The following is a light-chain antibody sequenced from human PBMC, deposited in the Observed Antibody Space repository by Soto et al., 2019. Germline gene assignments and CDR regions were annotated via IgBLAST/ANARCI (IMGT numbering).Light chain of an antibody. Sequence: VVTQSPCTLSLSQRERATLSCTASQSVSSSYLAWYQQKPGQAPRLLIYGASSRAIGIPDRFSGSGSGTDFTLTISRLEPEDFAVYYCQQYGSSTTWTFGQGTKVDIK. CDR1: QSVSSSY. J-gene: IGKJ1*01. CDR3: QQYGSSTTWT. V-gene: IGKV3-20*01. CDR2: GAS.